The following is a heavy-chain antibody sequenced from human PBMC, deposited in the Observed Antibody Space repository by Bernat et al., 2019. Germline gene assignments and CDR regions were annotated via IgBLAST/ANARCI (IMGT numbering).Heavy chain of an antibody. CDR2: ISSSSSTI. Sequence: EVQLVESGGGLVKPGGSLRLSCAASGFTFSTYSMNWVRQAPGKGLEWISCISSSSSTIYYADSVKGRFTISRDNAKNSLYLQMNSLRDEDTAVYYRGREAWFDPWGQGTLVTVSS. J-gene: IGHJ5*02. V-gene: IGHV3-48*02. CDR3: GREAWFDP. CDR1: GFTFSTYS.